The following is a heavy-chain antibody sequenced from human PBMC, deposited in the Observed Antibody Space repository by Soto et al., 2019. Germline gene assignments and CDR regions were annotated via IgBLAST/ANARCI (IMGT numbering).Heavy chain of an antibody. J-gene: IGHJ5*02. CDR3: ARTIVVVTAAITWFDP. CDR1: GFTFSSDS. Sequence: EVQLVESGGGLVQPGGSLRLSCAASGFTFSSDSMNWVRQAPGKGLEWVSYISSSSSTVYYADSVKGRFTISRDNAKNSLYLQMNSLRDEDTAVYYCARTIVVVTAAITWFDPWGQGTLVTVSS. D-gene: IGHD2-2*02. CDR2: ISSSSSTV. V-gene: IGHV3-48*02.